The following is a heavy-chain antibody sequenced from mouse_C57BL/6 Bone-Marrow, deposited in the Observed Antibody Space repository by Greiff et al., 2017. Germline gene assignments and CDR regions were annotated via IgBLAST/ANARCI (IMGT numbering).Heavy chain of an antibody. V-gene: IGHV1-54*01. D-gene: IGHD1-1*01. CDR3: ARSYYDGSSYNAMDY. CDR2: INPGSGGT. Sequence: QVQLKQSGAELVRPGTSVKVSCKASGYAFTNYLIEWVKQRPGQGLEWIGVINPGSGGTNYNEKFKGKATLTADKSSSTAYMQLSSLTSEDSAVYFCARSYYDGSSYNAMDYWGQGTSVTVSS. CDR1: GYAFTNYL. J-gene: IGHJ4*01.